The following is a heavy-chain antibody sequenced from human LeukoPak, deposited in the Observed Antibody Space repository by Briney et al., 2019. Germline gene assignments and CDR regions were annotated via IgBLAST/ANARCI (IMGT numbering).Heavy chain of an antibody. V-gene: IGHV3-23*01. CDR2: ITGSGGYT. Sequence: GGSLRLSCTVSGFTFSSYAMSWVRQAPGKGLEWVSGITGSGGYTYYADSVKGRFTISRDNSKNTLYLQMNSLRAEDTAVYYCSKALSSGDYYYDSSGYYKVFDYWGQGTLVTVSS. J-gene: IGHJ4*02. CDR3: SKALSSGDYYYDSSGYYKVFDY. D-gene: IGHD3-22*01. CDR1: GFTFSSYA.